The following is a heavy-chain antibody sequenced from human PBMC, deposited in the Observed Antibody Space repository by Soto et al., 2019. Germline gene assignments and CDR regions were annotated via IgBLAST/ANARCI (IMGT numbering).Heavy chain of an antibody. V-gene: IGHV1-69*13. CDR1: GGTFNSYA. CDR2: IIPIFTTA. CDR3: ARGTGNYYYYGMDV. Sequence: SVKVSCKASGGTFNSYAISWVRQAPGQGLEWMGGIIPIFTTANYAQKFQGRVTITADESTSTAYMELSSLRSEDTAVYYCARGTGNYYYYGMDVWGQGTTVTV. J-gene: IGHJ6*02.